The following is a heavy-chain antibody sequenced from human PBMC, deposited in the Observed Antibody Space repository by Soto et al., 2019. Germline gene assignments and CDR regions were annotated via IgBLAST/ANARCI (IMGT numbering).Heavy chain of an antibody. V-gene: IGHV3-23*01. CDR3: AKAYDLLTQLHGMDV. D-gene: IGHD6-6*01. J-gene: IGHJ6*02. CDR1: VFTFSSYA. CDR2: ISGSGGST. Sequence: HPGGPLRLSFAPFVFTFSSYAMSWVRQAPGKGLEWVSAISGSGGSTYYADSVKGRFTISRDNSKNTLYLQMNSLRAEDTAVYYCAKAYDLLTQLHGMDVWGQGTTVTVSS.